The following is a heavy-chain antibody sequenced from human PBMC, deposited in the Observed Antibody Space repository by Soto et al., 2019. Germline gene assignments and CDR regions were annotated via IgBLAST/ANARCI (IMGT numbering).Heavy chain of an antibody. Sequence: VQLVQSGAAMKKPGASVKVSCKTSGYTFTSYSINWVRQAPGQGLEWMGWISAFNGNTKYAQKVQGRVTMTTDTSTSTAYMELRSLRSDDTAVYYCARDGGTGGYRAAFDIWGQGTMVTVSS. V-gene: IGHV1-18*04. CDR3: ARDGGTGGYRAAFDI. CDR1: GYTFTSYS. J-gene: IGHJ3*02. CDR2: ISAFNGNT. D-gene: IGHD2-8*02.